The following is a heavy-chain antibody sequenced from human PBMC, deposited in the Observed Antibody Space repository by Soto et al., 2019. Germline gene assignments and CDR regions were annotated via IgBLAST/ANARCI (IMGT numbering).Heavy chain of an antibody. J-gene: IGHJ4*02. CDR2: MNPNSGNT. CDR3: AKNPGYYYDSTGYHFDY. V-gene: IGHV1-8*01. Sequence: ASGKVSCKASGYTFTSYDINWVGQATGQRLEWMGWMNPNSGNTGYAQKFQGRVTMTRNTSISTAYMELSSLRSEDTAVYYCAKNPGYYYDSTGYHFDYWGQGTLVTSPQ. CDR1: GYTFTSYD. D-gene: IGHD3-22*01.